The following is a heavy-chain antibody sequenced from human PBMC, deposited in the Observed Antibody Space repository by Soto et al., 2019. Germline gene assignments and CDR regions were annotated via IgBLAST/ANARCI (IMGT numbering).Heavy chain of an antibody. D-gene: IGHD5-12*01. CDR2: ISAYNGNT. CDR3: ARGSVRGYGPPDLDGEGAFDI. Sequence: ASVKVSCKASGYTFTSYGISWVRQAPGQGLEWMGWISAYNGNTNYAQKLQGRVTMTTDTSTSTAYMELRSLRSDDTAVYYCARGSVRGYGPPDLDGEGAFDIWGQGTMVTVSS. CDR1: GYTFTSYG. J-gene: IGHJ3*02. V-gene: IGHV1-18*01.